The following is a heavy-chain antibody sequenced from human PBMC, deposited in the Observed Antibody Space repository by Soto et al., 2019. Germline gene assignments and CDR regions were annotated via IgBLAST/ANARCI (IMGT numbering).Heavy chain of an antibody. CDR3: ARGSWGGDGIDV. Sequence: PGGALRGSCAASGFTFSTYTIKWVRQAPGKGLEWVASISSSSRDIFYADSVKDRFTISRDNANSSVDLQMNSLRVGDTAIYYCARGSWGGDGIDVWGQGTTVIVSS. D-gene: IGHD3-16*01. V-gene: IGHV3-21*01. CDR2: ISSSSRDI. J-gene: IGHJ6*02. CDR1: GFTFSTYT.